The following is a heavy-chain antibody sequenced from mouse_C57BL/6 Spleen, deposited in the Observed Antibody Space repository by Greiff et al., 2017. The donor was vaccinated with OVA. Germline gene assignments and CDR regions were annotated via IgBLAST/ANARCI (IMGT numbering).Heavy chain of an antibody. V-gene: IGHV14-3*01. D-gene: IGHD1-1*01. CDR1: GFTFTNSY. CDR2: IDPANGNT. Sequence: EVQLQQSVAELVKPGASVKLSCTASGFTFTNSYMHWVKQRPEQGLEWIGRIDPANGNTKYAPKFQGKATFTADTSSNTAYLQLSSLTSEDSANCYGARNGRSRFDVWGTGTTVTVSS. CDR3: ARNGRSRFDV. J-gene: IGHJ1*03.